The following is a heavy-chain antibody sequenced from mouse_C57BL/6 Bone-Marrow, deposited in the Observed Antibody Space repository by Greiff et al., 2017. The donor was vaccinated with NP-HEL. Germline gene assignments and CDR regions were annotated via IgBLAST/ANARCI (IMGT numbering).Heavy chain of an antibody. CDR1: GFNIKDDY. CDR3: TTCYDGYWGFAY. Sequence: EVQLVESGAELVRPGASVKLSCTASGFNIKDDYMHWVKQRPEQGLEWIGWIDPENGNTEYASKFQGKATITADPSSNTAYLQLSSLTSEDTAVYYCTTCYDGYWGFAYWGQGTLVTVSA. D-gene: IGHD2-3*01. J-gene: IGHJ3*01. CDR2: IDPENGNT. V-gene: IGHV14-4*01.